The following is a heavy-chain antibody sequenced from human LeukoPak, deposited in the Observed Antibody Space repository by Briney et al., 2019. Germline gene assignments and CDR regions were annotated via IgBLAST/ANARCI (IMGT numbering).Heavy chain of an antibody. V-gene: IGHV3-53*04. CDR1: GFTFSSYS. Sequence: GGSLRLSCAASGFTFSSYSMNSVRQAPGKGLEWVSVIYSGGSTYYADSVKGRFTISRPNSKNRLYLQMNSLRAEDTAVYYCARDLVRSYCSGGSCSEGHYYYGMDVWGQGTTVTVSS. CDR2: IYSGGST. CDR3: ARDLVRSYCSGGSCSEGHYYYGMDV. J-gene: IGHJ6*02. D-gene: IGHD2-15*01.